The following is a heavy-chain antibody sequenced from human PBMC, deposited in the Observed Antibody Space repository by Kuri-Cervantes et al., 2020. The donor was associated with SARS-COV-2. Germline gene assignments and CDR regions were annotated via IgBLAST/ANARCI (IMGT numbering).Heavy chain of an antibody. V-gene: IGHV4-39*07. CDR3: ARGRITIFGVVGFDY. J-gene: IGHJ4*02. CDR1: GGSISSSSYY. CDR2: IYYSGST. D-gene: IGHD3-3*01. Sequence: SETLSLTCTVSGGSISSSSYYWGWIRQPPVKGLEWIGSIYYSGSTNYNPSLKSRVTISVDTSKNQLSLKLSSVTAADTAVYYCARGRITIFGVVGFDYWGQGTLVTVSS.